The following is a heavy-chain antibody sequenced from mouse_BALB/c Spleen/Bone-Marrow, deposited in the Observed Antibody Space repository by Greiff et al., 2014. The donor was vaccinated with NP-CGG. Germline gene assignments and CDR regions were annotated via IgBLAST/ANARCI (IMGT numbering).Heavy chain of an antibody. J-gene: IGHJ1*01. CDR3: AREYYGSSGYFDV. CDR2: INPSTGYT. V-gene: IGHV1-7*01. D-gene: IGHD1-1*01. CDR1: GYTFTSYW. Sequence: LEESGAELAKPGASGKMSCKASGYTFTSYWMHWVKQRPGQGLEWIGYINPSTGYTEYNQKFKDKATLTADKSSSTAYMQLSSLTSEDSAVYYCAREYYGSSGYFDVWGAGTTVTASS.